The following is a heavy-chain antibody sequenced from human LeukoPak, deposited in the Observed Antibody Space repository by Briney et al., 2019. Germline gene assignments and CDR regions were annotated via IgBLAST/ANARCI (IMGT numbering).Heavy chain of an antibody. D-gene: IGHD1-26*01. V-gene: IGHV3-30-3*01. CDR1: GFTFSSYA. Sequence: PGGSLRLSCEASGFTFSSYAIHWVRQAPGKGLEWVALKSFDGDNEYYADSVKGRFSITRTDSENRLYLRMSSLRPEDTAVYYCASGEKWANLWSPDSWGQGTLVIVSS. CDR2: KSFDGDNE. CDR3: ASGEKWANLWSPDS. J-gene: IGHJ4*02.